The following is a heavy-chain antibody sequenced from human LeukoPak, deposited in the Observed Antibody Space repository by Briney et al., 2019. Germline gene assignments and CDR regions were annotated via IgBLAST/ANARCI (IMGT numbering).Heavy chain of an antibody. V-gene: IGHV3-7*01. CDR2: IKEDGSEK. Sequence: GGSLRLSCAASGFTFSGYWMSWVRQAPGKGLEWVANIKEDGSEKYYVDSVKGRFTISRYNAKKSLYLQMNSLRAEDTAVYYCARADWGSERNYYYYMDVWGKGTTVTVSS. D-gene: IGHD7-27*01. CDR3: ARADWGSERNYYYYMDV. CDR1: GFTFSGYW. J-gene: IGHJ6*03.